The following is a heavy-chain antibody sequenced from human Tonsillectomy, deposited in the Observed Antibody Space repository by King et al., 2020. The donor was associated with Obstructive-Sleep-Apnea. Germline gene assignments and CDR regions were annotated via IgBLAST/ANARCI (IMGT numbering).Heavy chain of an antibody. V-gene: IGHV3-30-3*01. CDR1: GFTFSSYA. CDR2: ISYDGSNK. Sequence: VQLVESGGGVVQPGRSLRLSCAASGFTFSSYAMHWVRQAPGKGLEWVAVISYDGSNKYYADSVKGRFTISRDNSKNTLYLQMNSLRAEDTAVYYCARDHVDIVATTHTYFQHWGQGTLVTVSS. D-gene: IGHD5-12*01. CDR3: ARDHVDIVATTHTYFQH. J-gene: IGHJ1*01.